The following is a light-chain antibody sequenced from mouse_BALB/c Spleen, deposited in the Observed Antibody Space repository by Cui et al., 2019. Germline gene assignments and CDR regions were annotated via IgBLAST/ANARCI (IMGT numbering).Light chain of an antibody. Sequence: EIQMTHTTSSLSTSLADKVAIVSCTSQCIRNYLNWYQQKPGGTVKPRIYYTSSLGSGVPSRFSGSGSGTDYSLTISNLETEDAATYYCQQYSNLPPTFGGGTKLEIK. V-gene: IGKV10-94*01. CDR3: QQYSNLPPT. CDR2: YTS. J-gene: IGKJ1*01. CDR1: QCIRNY.